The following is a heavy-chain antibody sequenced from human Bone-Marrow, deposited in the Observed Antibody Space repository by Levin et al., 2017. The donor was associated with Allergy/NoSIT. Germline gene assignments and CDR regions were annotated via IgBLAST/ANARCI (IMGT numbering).Heavy chain of an antibody. CDR3: ARAAGNYRNDVDS. J-gene: IGHJ4*02. V-gene: IGHV3-30*03. Sequence: GGSLRLSCVGSELTFDNHGIHWVRQAPGKGLEWVSVVGYDGDTEHYADSVKGRFTVSRDNSKNTVYLQMSSLRPEDTDLYYYARAAGNYRNDVDSWGRGIVVTVSS. CDR1: ELTFDNHG. CDR2: VGYDGDTE. D-gene: IGHD4-11*01.